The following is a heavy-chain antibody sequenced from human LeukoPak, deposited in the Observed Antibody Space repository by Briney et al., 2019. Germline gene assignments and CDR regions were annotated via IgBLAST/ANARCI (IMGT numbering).Heavy chain of an antibody. D-gene: IGHD6-19*01. CDR1: GYTFTSYG. CDR2: ISAYNGNT. V-gene: IGHV1-18*01. CDR3: ARRVAVARRDAFDI. Sequence: ASVKVSCKASGYTFTSYGSSWVRQAPGQGLEWMGWISAYNGNTYYAQKLQGRVTMTTDTSTSTAYMELRSLRSDDTAVYYCARRVAVARRDAFDIWGQGQWSPSPQ. J-gene: IGHJ3*02.